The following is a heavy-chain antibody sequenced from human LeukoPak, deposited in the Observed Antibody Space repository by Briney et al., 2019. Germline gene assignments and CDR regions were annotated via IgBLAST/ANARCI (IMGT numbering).Heavy chain of an antibody. CDR1: GYTFTSYD. CDR2: MNPNSGNT. V-gene: IGHV1-8*01. J-gene: IGHJ6*03. D-gene: IGHD6-6*01. Sequence: ASVKVSCKASGYTFTSYDINWVRQATGQGLEWMGWMNPNSGNTGYAQKFQGRVTMTRNTSISTAYMELSSLRSEDTAVYYCARAVRIAARPKSGHHYYYYMDVWGKGTTVTVSS. CDR3: ARAVRIAARPKSGHHYYYYMDV.